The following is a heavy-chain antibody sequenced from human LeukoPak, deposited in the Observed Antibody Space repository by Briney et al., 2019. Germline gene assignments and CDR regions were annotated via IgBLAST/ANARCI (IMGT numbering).Heavy chain of an antibody. Sequence: GASVKVSCKASGYTFTSYGISWVRQAPGRGVEWMGWISDYNGDTNYAQKLQGRVTMTTDTSTSTAYMELSSLRSEDTAVYYCARLRPHDYGGNSWFKGWFDPWGQGTLVTVSS. CDR1: GYTFTSYG. V-gene: IGHV1-18*01. D-gene: IGHD4-23*01. J-gene: IGHJ5*02. CDR3: ARLRPHDYGGNSWFKGWFDP. CDR2: ISDYNGDT.